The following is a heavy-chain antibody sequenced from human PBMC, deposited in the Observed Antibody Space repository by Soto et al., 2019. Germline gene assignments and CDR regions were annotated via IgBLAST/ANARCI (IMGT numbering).Heavy chain of an antibody. CDR2: MYFNESP. CDR1: GASISSYY. D-gene: IGHD2-21*01. J-gene: IGHJ4*02. V-gene: IGHV4-59*01. CDR3: ASLWNFFDF. Sequence: SETLSLTCTVSGASISSYYWSWIRQPPGKGLEWIGYMYFNESPKYNPSLKSRVTMSVDTSKNQFSLKLRSVTAADMAVYYCASLWNFFDFWGQGALVTVSS.